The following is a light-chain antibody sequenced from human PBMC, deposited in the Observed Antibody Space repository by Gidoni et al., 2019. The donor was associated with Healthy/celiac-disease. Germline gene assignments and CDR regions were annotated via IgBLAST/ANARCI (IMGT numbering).Light chain of an antibody. CDR2: LGS. CDR1: QSLLHSNGYNY. Sequence: DIVMTQSPLSLPVTPGEPASISCRSSQSLLHSNGYNYLHWYLQKPGQSPQLLIYLGSNRASGVPDRVSGSGAGTDFTLKISRVEAEDVGFYYCMQALQTPRTFXQXTKVXIK. J-gene: IGKJ1*01. V-gene: IGKV2-28*01. CDR3: MQALQTPRT.